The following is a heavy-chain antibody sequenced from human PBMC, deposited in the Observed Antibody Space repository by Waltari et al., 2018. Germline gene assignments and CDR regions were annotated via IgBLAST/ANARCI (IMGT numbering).Heavy chain of an antibody. J-gene: IGHJ4*02. D-gene: IGHD1-26*01. CDR2: IWYDGSNK. Sequence: QVQLVGSGGGVVQPGRSLRLSCVASGFTFRNFAMHWVRQAPGKGLEWVAAIWYDGSNKYYGDSLKGRITISRDNSKNTVFLQMESLRPDDTGLYYCAKDKTTTLATFPDYWGQGTLVTVSS. V-gene: IGHV3-30*18. CDR1: GFTFRNFA. CDR3: AKDKTTTLATFPDY.